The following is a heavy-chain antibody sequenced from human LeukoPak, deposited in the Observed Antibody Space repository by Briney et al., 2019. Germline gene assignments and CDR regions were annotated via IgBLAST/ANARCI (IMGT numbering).Heavy chain of an antibody. CDR1: GFTFDDYA. CDR2: VSWNSGSI. V-gene: IGHV3-9*01. Sequence: GGSLRLSCAASGFTFDDYAMHWVRQAPGKGLEWVSGVSWNSGSIGYADSVKGRFIISRDNAKNSLYLQMNSLRAEDTALYYCVKASSSSPQYNWFDAWGQGTLVTVSS. J-gene: IGHJ5*02. CDR3: VKASSSSPQYNWFDA. D-gene: IGHD6-6*01.